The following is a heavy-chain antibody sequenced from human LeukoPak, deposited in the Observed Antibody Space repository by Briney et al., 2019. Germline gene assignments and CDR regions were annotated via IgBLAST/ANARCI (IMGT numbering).Heavy chain of an antibody. V-gene: IGHV3-23*01. Sequence: PGGSLRLSCAASGFTFSSYGMSWVRQAPGKGLEWVSAISGSGGSTYYADSVKGRFTISRDNSKNTLYLQMNSLRAEDTAVYYCAKGAYYYDSRSGSAFDIWGQGTMVTVSS. CDR2: ISGSGGST. J-gene: IGHJ3*02. D-gene: IGHD3-22*01. CDR1: GFTFSSYG. CDR3: AKGAYYYDSRSGSAFDI.